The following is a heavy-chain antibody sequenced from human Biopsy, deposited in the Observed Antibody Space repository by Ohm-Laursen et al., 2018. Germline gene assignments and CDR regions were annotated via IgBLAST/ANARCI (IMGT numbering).Heavy chain of an antibody. CDR3: AKEVFSAVGTSGFDP. CDR2: IHHSGST. Sequence: PSGTLSLTCTVSGVSITAYYWSWIRQPPGKGLECIGNIHHSGSTNYNPSLKSRLTISVDTSKNQFSLKLSSVTAADTAVYYCAKEVFSAVGTSGFDPWGQGTLVTVSS. V-gene: IGHV4-59*12. J-gene: IGHJ5*02. D-gene: IGHD1/OR15-1a*01. CDR1: GVSITAYY.